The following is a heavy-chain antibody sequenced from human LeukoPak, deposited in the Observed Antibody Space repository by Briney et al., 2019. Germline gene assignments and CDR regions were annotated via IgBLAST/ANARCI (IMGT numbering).Heavy chain of an antibody. Sequence: ASVKVSCKASGGTFSSYAISWVRQAPGQGLEWMGGIIPIFGTANYAHQFQGRVTITADESTSTAYMELSSLISDDTAVYYCARGNGYSYAQGAFDIWGQGTMVTVSS. CDR1: GGTFSSYA. J-gene: IGHJ3*02. CDR3: ARGNGYSYAQGAFDI. D-gene: IGHD5-18*01. V-gene: IGHV1-69*13. CDR2: IIPIFGTA.